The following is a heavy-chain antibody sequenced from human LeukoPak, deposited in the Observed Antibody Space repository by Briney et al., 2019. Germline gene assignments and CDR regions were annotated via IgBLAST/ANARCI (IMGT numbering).Heavy chain of an antibody. D-gene: IGHD3-22*01. CDR3: ARYYYDSSGYSNFDY. V-gene: IGHV3-33*08. CDR2: IWYDGSNK. CDR1: GFIFSNFG. J-gene: IGHJ4*02. Sequence: GGSLRLSCTASGFIFSNFGMHWVRQAPGKGLEWVAVIWYDGSNKYYADSVKGRFTISRDNSKNTLYLQMNSLRAEDTAVYYCARYYYDSSGYSNFDYWGQGTLVTVSS.